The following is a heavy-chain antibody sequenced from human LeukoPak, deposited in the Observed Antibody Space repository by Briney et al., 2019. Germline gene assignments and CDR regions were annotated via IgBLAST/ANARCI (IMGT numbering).Heavy chain of an antibody. CDR3: GRGVPSKGFDY. V-gene: IGHV1-8*01. J-gene: IGHJ4*02. Sequence: GASVKVSCKASGYTFTSYDINWVRQATGPGLEWMGWMNPNSGNTGYAQKFQGRVTMTRNTSISTAYMELSSLRSEDTAVYYCGRGVPSKGFDYWGQGTLVTVSS. CDR1: GYTFTSYD. CDR2: MNPNSGNT.